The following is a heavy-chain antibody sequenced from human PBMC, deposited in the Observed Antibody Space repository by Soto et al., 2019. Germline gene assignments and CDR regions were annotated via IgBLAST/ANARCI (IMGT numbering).Heavy chain of an antibody. D-gene: IGHD3-9*01. CDR2: INSKTDGGTT. V-gene: IGHV3-15*01. J-gene: IGHJ4*01. CDR1: GFTFSNAW. Sequence: GGSLRLSCAASGFTFSNAWMSWVRQAPGKGLEWVCRINSKTDGGTTDYAAPVKRRFTISRDDTKNTLYLQMDSLKTEDTAVYYCSCADYDILSVYYYLDYWGHGTLVTVSS. CDR3: SCADYDILSVYYYLDY.